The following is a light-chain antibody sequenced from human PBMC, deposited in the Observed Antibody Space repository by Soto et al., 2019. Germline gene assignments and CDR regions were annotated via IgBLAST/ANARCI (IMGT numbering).Light chain of an antibody. J-gene: IGKJ1*01. CDR3: QHYNSYSEA. V-gene: IGKV1-5*03. CDR1: QTISSW. CDR2: KAS. Sequence: DIQMTQSPSTLSGSVGDRVTITCRASQTISSWLAWYQQKPGKAPKLLIYKASTLKSGDPSRFSGSRSGTEFTLTISSLQPDDFATYYCQHYNSYSEAFGQGTKVELK.